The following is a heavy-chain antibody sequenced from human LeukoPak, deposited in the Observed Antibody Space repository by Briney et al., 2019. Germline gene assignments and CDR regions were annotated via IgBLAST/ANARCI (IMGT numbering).Heavy chain of an antibody. V-gene: IGHV3-9*01. CDR1: GFTFDDYA. Sequence: PGRSLRLSCAASGFTFDDYAMHWVRQAPGKGLEWVSGISWNSGSIGYADSVEGRFTISRDNAKNSLYLQMNSLRAEDTALYYCAKDIGKGGPGGYYYGMDVWGQGTTVTVSS. D-gene: IGHD1-26*01. CDR3: AKDIGKGGPGGYYYGMDV. CDR2: ISWNSGSI. J-gene: IGHJ6*02.